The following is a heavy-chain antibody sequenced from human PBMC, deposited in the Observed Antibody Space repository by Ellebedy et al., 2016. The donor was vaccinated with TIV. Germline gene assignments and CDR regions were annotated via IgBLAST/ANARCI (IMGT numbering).Heavy chain of an antibody. V-gene: IGHV3-21*01. CDR2: ISSSSRYI. J-gene: IGHJ4*02. Sequence: GGSLRLSCAASGFTFSSYSMNWVRQAPGKGLEWVSSISSSSRYIFYADSVKGRFTISRDNAKNSLYLQMNSLRAEDTAMYYCARDFAYCSSTSCSHFDFWGQGTLVTVSS. CDR3: ARDFAYCSSTSCSHFDF. D-gene: IGHD2-2*01. CDR1: GFTFSSYS.